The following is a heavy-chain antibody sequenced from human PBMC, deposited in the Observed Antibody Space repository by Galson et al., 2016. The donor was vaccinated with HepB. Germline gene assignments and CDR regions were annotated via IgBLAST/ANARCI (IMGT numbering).Heavy chain of an antibody. CDR1: GFIFSGYW. CDR2: ITPGSTST. V-gene: IGHV3-21*01. CDR3: ARDNCINAICYTGWFDS. D-gene: IGHD2-8*01. J-gene: IGHJ5*01. Sequence: SLRLSCAASGFIFSGYWMHWVRQAPGKGLEWVSSITPGSTSTHFADSVRGRFTISRDNAKNSLFLPMNSLRVEDTAVYYCARDNCINAICYTGWFDSWGQGTLVTVSA.